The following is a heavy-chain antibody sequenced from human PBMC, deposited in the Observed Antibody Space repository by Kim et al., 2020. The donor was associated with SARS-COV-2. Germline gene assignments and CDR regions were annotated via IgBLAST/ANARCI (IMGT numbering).Heavy chain of an antibody. V-gene: IGHV3-53*01. Sequence: GGSLRLSCKASGFSVTDNYMSWVRQAPGKRLEWVSAIYSGGTTKYADSVKGRFTISRHNSKNLVYLEMDSLRAEDTAVYYCARGRDDNPLLTAVPYLFDNWGLGTPVSVSS. D-gene: IGHD5-18*01. CDR1: GFSVTDNY. CDR3: ARGRDDNPLLTAVPYLFDN. J-gene: IGHJ4*01. CDR2: IYSGGTT.